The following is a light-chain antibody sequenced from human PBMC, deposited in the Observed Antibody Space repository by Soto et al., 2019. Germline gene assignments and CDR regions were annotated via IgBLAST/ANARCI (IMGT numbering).Light chain of an antibody. Sequence: EIVLKQSPATLSLSPGERAILSCRASQSVRSNYLGWYQQKPGQAPRLLIYDTSKRATGIPARFSGSGSGTDFTRTISSLEPEDFAVYYCQQRSDSWTFGQWTKLEIK. V-gene: IGKV3-11*01. CDR2: DTS. J-gene: IGKJ1*01. CDR3: QQRSDSWT. CDR1: QSVRSNY.